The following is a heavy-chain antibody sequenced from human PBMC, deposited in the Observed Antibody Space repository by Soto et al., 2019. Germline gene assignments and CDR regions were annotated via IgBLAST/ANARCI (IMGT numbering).Heavy chain of an antibody. V-gene: IGHV3-23*01. CDR3: AKEKGGGATSYYYYGMDV. CDR2: ISGSGGST. J-gene: IGHJ6*02. Sequence: GGSLRLSCAASGFTFSSYAMSWVRQAPGKGLEWVSAISGSGGSTYYADSVKGRFTISRDNSKNTLYLQMNSLRAEDTAVYYCAKEKGGGATSYYYYGMDVWGQGTTVTVSS. D-gene: IGHD1-26*01. CDR1: GFTFSSYA.